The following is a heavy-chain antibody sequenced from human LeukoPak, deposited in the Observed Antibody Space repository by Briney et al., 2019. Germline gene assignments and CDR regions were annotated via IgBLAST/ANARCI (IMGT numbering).Heavy chain of an antibody. CDR3: AKGYYFDILSGYSSLDS. CDR1: GFTFSTFG. D-gene: IGHD3-9*01. V-gene: IGHV3-30*02. CDR2: IRYDGFNK. J-gene: IGHJ4*02. Sequence: PGGSLRLSCAASGFAASGFTFSTFGMHWVRQAPGKGLEWVAFIRYDGFNKYYADSVKGRFTISRDDSKNTLYLQVNSLRAEDTAAYYCAKGYYFDILSGYSSLDSWGQGTLVTVSS.